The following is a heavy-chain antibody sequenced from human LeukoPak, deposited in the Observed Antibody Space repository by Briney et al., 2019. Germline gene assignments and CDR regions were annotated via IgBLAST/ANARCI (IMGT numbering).Heavy chain of an antibody. Sequence: SETLSLTCTVSGGSISSYFWSWIRQPPGKGLEWIGYIYNSGTTNYNPSLKSRVTISVDTSNNQFSLKLSSVTAADTAVYYCARDGGFAFDIWGQGTMVTVSS. V-gene: IGHV4-59*01. CDR1: GGSISSYF. CDR2: IYNSGTT. J-gene: IGHJ3*02. CDR3: ARDGGFAFDI. D-gene: IGHD3-16*01.